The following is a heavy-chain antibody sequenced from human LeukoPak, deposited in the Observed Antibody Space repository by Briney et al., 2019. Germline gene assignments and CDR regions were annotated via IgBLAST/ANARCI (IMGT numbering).Heavy chain of an antibody. V-gene: IGHV1-18*01. CDR2: ISAYNGNT. D-gene: IGHD2-2*01. J-gene: IGHJ4*02. CDR1: GYTFTSYG. CDR3: ARAAPHCSSTSCYPSADY. Sequence: ASVKVSCKASGYTFTSYGISWVRQAPGQGLEWMGWISAYNGNTNYAQKLQGRDTMTTDTSTSTAYMELRSLRSDDTAVYYCARAAPHCSSTSCYPSADYWGQGTLVTVSS.